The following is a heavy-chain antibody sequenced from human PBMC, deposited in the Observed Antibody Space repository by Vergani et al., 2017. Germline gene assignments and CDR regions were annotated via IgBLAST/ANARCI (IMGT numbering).Heavy chain of an antibody. J-gene: IGHJ5*02. CDR2: IYRGGST. V-gene: IGHV3-66*04. Sequence: EVQLVESGGGLVQPGGSLRLSCAASGFTVSSNYMSWVRQAPGKGLEWVSVIYRGGSTYYNPTLKSRVTISVDTAKNQFSLKLSSVTAADTAVYYCARQGDSSSWPSSRXFDPWGQGTLVTVSS. CDR1: GFTVSSNY. CDR3: ARQGDSSSWPSSRXFDP. D-gene: IGHD6-13*01.